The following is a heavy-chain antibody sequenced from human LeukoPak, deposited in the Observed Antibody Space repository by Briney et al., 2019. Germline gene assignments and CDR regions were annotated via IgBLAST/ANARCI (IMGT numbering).Heavy chain of an antibody. CDR3: ARDFYHGHCAGLSCFLLDS. Sequence: ASVKDSCKASGYSFTRFGITWVRQAPGQGLEWMGWISALYGHTNYAQKFQGRVTMTTDTSTSTAYMELRSLRSDDTAVYYCARDFYHGHCAGLSCFLLDSWGQGALVIVSS. D-gene: IGHD2-8*02. CDR1: GYSFTRFG. V-gene: IGHV1-18*01. J-gene: IGHJ4*02. CDR2: ISALYGHT.